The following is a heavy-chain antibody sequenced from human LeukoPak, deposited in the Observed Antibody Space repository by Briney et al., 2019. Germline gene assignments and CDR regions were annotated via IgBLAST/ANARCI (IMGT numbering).Heavy chain of an antibody. CDR2: ISYDGSNK. CDR1: GFTFSSYG. J-gene: IGHJ5*02. V-gene: IGHV3-30*18. CDR3: AKESGEGSWFGELLRWNGWFDP. D-gene: IGHD3-10*01. Sequence: GGSLRLSCEASGFTFSSYGMHWVRQAPGKGLEWVAVISYDGSNKYYADSVKGRFTISRDNSKNTLYLQMNSLRAEDTAVYYCAKESGEGSWFGELLRWNGWFDPWGQGTLVTVSS.